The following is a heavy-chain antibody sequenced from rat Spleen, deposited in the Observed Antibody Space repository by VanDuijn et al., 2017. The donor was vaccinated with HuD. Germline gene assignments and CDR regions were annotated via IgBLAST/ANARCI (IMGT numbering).Heavy chain of an antibody. J-gene: IGHJ2*01. CDR3: TAGGGYWDY. Sequence: EVQLVESGGGLVQPGRSLKLSCAASGFTFNNYVMAWVRQAPTKGLEWVASISSGGGSTYYRDSVKGRFTISRDNAKNTLYLQMISLRSEDTATYYCTAGGGYWDYWGQGVMVTVSS. CDR1: GFTFNNYV. V-gene: IGHV5S13*01. D-gene: IGHD1-11*01. CDR2: ISSGGGST.